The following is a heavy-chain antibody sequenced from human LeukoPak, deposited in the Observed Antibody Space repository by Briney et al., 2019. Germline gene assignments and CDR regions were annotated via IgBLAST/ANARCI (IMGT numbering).Heavy chain of an antibody. D-gene: IGHD2/OR15-2a*01. J-gene: IGHJ4*02. V-gene: IGHV4-61*08. CDR1: GGSISSGGYY. Sequence: SETLSLTCTVSGGSISSGGYYWSWIRQPPGKGLEWIGYIYYSGSTNYNPSLKSRVTISVDTSKNQFSLKLSSVTAADTAVYYCARKVIFDYWGQGTLVTVSS. CDR3: ARKVIFDY. CDR2: IYYSGST.